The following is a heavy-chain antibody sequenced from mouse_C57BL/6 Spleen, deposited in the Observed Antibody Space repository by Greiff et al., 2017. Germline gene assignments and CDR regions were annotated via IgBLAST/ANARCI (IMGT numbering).Heavy chain of an antibody. CDR1: GYTITTYW. J-gene: IGHJ2*01. CDR2: IDPSDRST. D-gene: IGHD1-1*01. V-gene: IGHV1-50*01. Sequence: QVQLKQPGAELVKPAASVQLSCKASGYTITTYWLQWVKHRPGPGLERIGEIDPSDRSTNSHQKFNGKPTLTEDTSSSTAYMQLSSLTSEDAAVYYCARGSGGSNYGGQGTTLTVSS. CDR3: ARGSGGSNY.